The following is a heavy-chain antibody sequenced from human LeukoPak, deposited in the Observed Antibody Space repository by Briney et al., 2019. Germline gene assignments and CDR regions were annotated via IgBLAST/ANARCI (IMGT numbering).Heavy chain of an antibody. V-gene: IGHV3-30-3*01. CDR2: ISYDGSNK. CDR3: ASWDYDGVDY. J-gene: IGHJ4*02. CDR1: GFTFSSYA. Sequence: GGSLRLSCAASGFTFSSYAMHWVRQAPGKGLEWVAVISYDGSNKYYADSVKGRFTISRDNSKNTLYLQMNSLRAEDTAVYYCASWDYDGVDYWGQGTLVTVSS. D-gene: IGHD1-7*01.